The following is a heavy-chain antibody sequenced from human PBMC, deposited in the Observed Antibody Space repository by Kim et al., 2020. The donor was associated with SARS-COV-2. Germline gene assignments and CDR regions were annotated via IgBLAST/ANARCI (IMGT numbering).Heavy chain of an antibody. CDR1: GFTVSTNY. V-gene: IGHV3-53*01. D-gene: IGHD2-15*01. Sequence: GGSLRLSCAASGFTVSTNYMSWVRQAPGKGLECVSVIYNSGHTFYADSVKGRFTISRDNSKNSLYLQMNSLRAEDTAVYYCARNVDAAHKNWGQGTLVTVSS. J-gene: IGHJ4*02. CDR3: ARNVDAAHKN. CDR2: IYNSGHT.